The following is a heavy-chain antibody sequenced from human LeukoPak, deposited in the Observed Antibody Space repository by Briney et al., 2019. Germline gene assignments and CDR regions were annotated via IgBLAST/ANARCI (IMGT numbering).Heavy chain of an antibody. CDR2: IRSKAYGGTT. CDR1: GFTFGDYA. CDR3: TRDGSYYDSSGYYGGNPDY. Sequence: GGSLRLSCTASGFTFGDYAMSWFRRAPGKGLEGVGFIRSKAYGGTTEYAASVKGRFTISRDDSRSIAYLQMNSLKTEDGAVYYCTRDGSYYDSSGYYGGNPDYWGQGTLVTVSS. V-gene: IGHV3-49*03. D-gene: IGHD3-22*01. J-gene: IGHJ4*02.